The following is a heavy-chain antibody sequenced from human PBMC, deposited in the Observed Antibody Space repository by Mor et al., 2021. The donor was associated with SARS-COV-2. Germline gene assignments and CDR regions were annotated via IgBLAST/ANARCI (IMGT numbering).Heavy chain of an antibody. CDR3: ARDRGSGWYGYFDY. J-gene: IGHJ4*02. V-gene: IGHV3-33*01. D-gene: IGHD6-19*01. Sequence: GLEWVAVIWYDGSNKHYADSVKGRLTISRDNSKNTLYLQMNSLRAEDTAVYYCARDRGSGWYGYFDYWGQGTLVTVS. CDR2: IWYDGSNK.